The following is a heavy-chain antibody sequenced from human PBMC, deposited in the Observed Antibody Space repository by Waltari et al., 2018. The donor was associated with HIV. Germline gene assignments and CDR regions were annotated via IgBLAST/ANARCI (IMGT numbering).Heavy chain of an antibody. CDR1: GGSFSGYY. V-gene: IGHV4-34*01. D-gene: IGHD3-10*01. CDR3: ARGRWTMVRGVIQAYYYYYGMDV. CDR2: IYHSGST. Sequence: QVQLQQWGAGLLKSSETLSLTCAVYGGSFSGYYWSWIRQPPGKGLEWIGEIYHSGSTNYNPSRKSRVTISVDTSKNQFSLKLSSVTAADTAVYYCARGRWTMVRGVIQAYYYYYGMDVWGQ. J-gene: IGHJ6*02.